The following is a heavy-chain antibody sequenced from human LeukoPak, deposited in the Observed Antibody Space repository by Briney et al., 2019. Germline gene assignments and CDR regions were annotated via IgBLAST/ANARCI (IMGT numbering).Heavy chain of an antibody. CDR2: ISSSSSYI. CDR3: ARGHGVVLGYFDC. J-gene: IGHJ4*02. D-gene: IGHD2-15*01. CDR1: GFTFSSYS. Sequence: PGGSLRLSCAASGFTFSSYSMNWVRQAPGKGLEWVSSISSSSSYIYYADSVKGRFTISRDNAKNSLYLQMNSLRAEDTAVYYCARGHGVVLGYFDCWGQGSLVTVSS. V-gene: IGHV3-21*01.